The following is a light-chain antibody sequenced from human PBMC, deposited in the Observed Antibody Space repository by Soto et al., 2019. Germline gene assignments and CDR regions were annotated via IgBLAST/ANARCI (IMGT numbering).Light chain of an antibody. Sequence: QSVLTQPPSASGTPGQRVTISCSGSSSNIGSNYVYWYQQLPGTAPKLLIYTNDQRPSGVPDRFSGSKSGTSASLAISGLRSEDEADYYWAAWDDSLRGWVFGGGTKLTVL. CDR2: TND. J-gene: IGLJ3*02. CDR1: SSNIGSNY. CDR3: AAWDDSLRGWV. V-gene: IGLV1-47*02.